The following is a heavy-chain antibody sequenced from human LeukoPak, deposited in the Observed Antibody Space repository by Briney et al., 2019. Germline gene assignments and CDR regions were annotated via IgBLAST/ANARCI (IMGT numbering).Heavy chain of an antibody. Sequence: PGGSLRLSCAASGFTFSSYAMSWVRQAPGKGLEWVSAISGSGGSTYYADSVKGRFTISRDNSKNTLYLQMNSLRAEDTAVYYCARGYGSSSYYYYYYMDVWGKGTTVTVSS. CDR2: ISGSGGST. CDR3: ARGYGSSSYYYYYYMDV. CDR1: GFTFSSYA. V-gene: IGHV3-23*01. D-gene: IGHD6-6*01. J-gene: IGHJ6*03.